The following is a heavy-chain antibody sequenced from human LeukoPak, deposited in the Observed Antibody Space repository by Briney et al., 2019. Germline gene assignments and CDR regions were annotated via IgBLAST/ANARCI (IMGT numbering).Heavy chain of an antibody. CDR2: ISYDGSNK. Sequence: PGGSLRLSCAASGFTFNNDAMHWVRQAPGKGLEWVAVISYDGSNKHYADSVKGRFTISRDNSKNTLYLQMNSLRAEDTAVYYCAKDLTGVNYCLDQWGQGTLVTVSS. CDR1: GFTFNNDA. J-gene: IGHJ4*02. CDR3: AKDLTGVNYCLDQ. V-gene: IGHV3-30*04. D-gene: IGHD1-7*01.